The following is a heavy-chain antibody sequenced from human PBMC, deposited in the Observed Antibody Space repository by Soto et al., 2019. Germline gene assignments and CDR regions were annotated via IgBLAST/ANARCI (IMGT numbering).Heavy chain of an antibody. CDR3: ARVPDY. D-gene: IGHD2-2*01. J-gene: IGHJ4*02. V-gene: IGHV4-30-2*01. CDR2: MYHSGST. Sequence: QLQLQESGSGLVKPSQTLSLTCAVSGGSISSGGYSWSWIRQPPGKGLEWIGYMYHSGSTYYNPXXXSRVTIXIDRSKXXXXXXLSSVXAAXXXXXXCARVPDYWGQGILVTVSS. CDR1: GGSISSGGYS.